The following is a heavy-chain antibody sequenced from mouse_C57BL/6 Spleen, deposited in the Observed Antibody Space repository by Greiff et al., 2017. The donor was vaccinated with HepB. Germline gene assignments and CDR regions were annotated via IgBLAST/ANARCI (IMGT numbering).Heavy chain of an antibody. Sequence: QVQLQQPGAELVRPGSSVKLSCKASGYTFTSYWMDWVKQRPGQGLEWIGNIYPSDSETHYNQKFKDKATLTVDKSSSTAYMQLSSLTSEDSAVYYCARRGLYYYGYFDYWGQGTTLTVSS. CDR2: IYPSDSET. V-gene: IGHV1-61*01. CDR1: GYTFTSYW. D-gene: IGHD1-1*01. J-gene: IGHJ2*01. CDR3: ARRGLYYYGYFDY.